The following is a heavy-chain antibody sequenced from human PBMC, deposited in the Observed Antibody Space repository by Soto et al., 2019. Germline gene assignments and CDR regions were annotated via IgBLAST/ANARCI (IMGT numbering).Heavy chain of an antibody. CDR2: MNPNSGNT. V-gene: IGHV1-8*01. CDR3: ARGLLVRYSYAPPDPAFDI. Sequence: GASVKVSCKASGYTFTSYDINWVRQATGQGLEWMGWMNPNSGNTGYAQKFQGRVTMTRNTSISTAYMELSSLRSEDTAVYYCARGLLVRYSYAPPDPAFDIWGQGTMVTVS. CDR1: GYTFTSYD. D-gene: IGHD5-18*01. J-gene: IGHJ3*02.